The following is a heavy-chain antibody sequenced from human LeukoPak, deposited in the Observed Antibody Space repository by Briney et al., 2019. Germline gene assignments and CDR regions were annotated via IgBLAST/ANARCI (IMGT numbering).Heavy chain of an antibody. CDR1: GFTFDDYA. CDR3: AKDLYGSNSYYYYGMDV. J-gene: IGHJ6*02. V-gene: IGHV3-9*01. Sequence: PGGSLRLSCAASGFTFDDYAMHWVRQAPGKGLEWVSGISWNSGSIGYADSVKGRFTISRDNAKNSLYLQMNSLRAEDTALYYCAKDLYGSNSYYYYGMDVWGQGTAVTVSS. D-gene: IGHD4-23*01. CDR2: ISWNSGSI.